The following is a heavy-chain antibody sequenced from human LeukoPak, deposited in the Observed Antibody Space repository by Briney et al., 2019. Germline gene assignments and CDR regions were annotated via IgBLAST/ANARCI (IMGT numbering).Heavy chain of an antibody. D-gene: IGHD6-13*01. V-gene: IGHV3-74*01. CDR3: AGETAAGLGF. CDR2: INSDGSGT. J-gene: IGHJ4*02. CDR1: GFTFSSYW. Sequence: GGSLRLSCAASGFTFSSYWMHWVRQAPEKGLVWVSRINSDGSGTGCADSVKGRFTISRDNARNTLYLQMNSLRAEDTAVYYCAGETAAGLGFWGQGTLVTVSS.